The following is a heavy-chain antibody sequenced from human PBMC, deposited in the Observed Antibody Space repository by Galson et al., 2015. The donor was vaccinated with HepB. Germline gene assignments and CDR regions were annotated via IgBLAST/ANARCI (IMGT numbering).Heavy chain of an antibody. CDR3: ARRGCSSTSCPYYYYGMDV. Sequence: SVKVSCKASGYTFTSYGISWVRQAPGQGLEWMGWISAYNGNTNYAQKLRGRVTMTTDTSTSTAYMELRSLRSDDTAVYYCARRGCSSTSCPYYYYGMDVWGQGTTVTVSS. CDR1: GYTFTSYG. D-gene: IGHD2-2*01. V-gene: IGHV1-18*04. J-gene: IGHJ6*02. CDR2: ISAYNGNT.